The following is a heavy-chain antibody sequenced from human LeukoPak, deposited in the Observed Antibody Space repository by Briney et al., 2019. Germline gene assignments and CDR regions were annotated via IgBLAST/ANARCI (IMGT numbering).Heavy chain of an antibody. CDR3: ASWSGWYTYGGMGNWFDP. CDR2: IYYSGST. V-gene: IGHV4-59*01. J-gene: IGHJ5*02. Sequence: SETLSLTCTVSGGSISSYYWSWIRQPPGKGLEWIGYIYYSGSTNYNPSLKSRVTISEDTSKNQFSLKLSSVTAADTAVYYCASWSGWYTYGGMGNWFDPWGQGTLVTVSS. CDR1: GGSISSYY. D-gene: IGHD6-19*01.